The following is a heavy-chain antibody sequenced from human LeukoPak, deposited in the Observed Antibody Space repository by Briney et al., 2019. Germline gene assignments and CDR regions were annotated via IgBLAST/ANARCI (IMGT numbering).Heavy chain of an antibody. D-gene: IGHD4-17*01. CDR1: GYTFTGYY. V-gene: IGHV1-2*04. CDR2: INPNSGGT. CDR3: ARDADDYGDYVNAFDI. J-gene: IGHJ3*02. Sequence: ASVKASCKASGYTFTGYYMHWVRQAPGQGLEWMGWINPNSGGTNYAKKFQGWVTLTRDTSISTAYMELSRLRSDDTAVYYCARDADDYGDYVNAFDIWGQGTMVTASS.